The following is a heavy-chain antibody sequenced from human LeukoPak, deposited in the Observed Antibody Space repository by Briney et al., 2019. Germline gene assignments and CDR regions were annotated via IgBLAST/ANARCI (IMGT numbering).Heavy chain of an antibody. CDR1: GFVFGVHA. J-gene: IGHJ5*02. CDR3: AKDWTPHNRVYDCLDA. D-gene: IGHD3-16*01. V-gene: IGHV3-23*01. CDR2: IGSGADL. Sequence: GGSLRLSCVGSGFVFGVHAMSWVRQAPGKGPEWVATIGSGADLFYAGSVKGRFTISRDDPRNTVWLQMNSLRAEDTALYYCAKDWTPHNRVYDCLDAWGQGTQVTVSS.